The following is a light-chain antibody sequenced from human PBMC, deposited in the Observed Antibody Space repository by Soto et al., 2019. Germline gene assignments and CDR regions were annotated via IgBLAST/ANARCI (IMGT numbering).Light chain of an antibody. V-gene: IGKV1-27*01. CDR1: QGISNY. CDR3: QKYNSAPTLT. Sequence: DIQMTQSPSSVSASVGDRVTITCRASQGISNYLAWYQQKPGKVPKLLIYAASTLRSGVPSRFSGSGSGTDFTLTISSLQPEDVATYYCQKYNSAPTLTFGGGTKVDNK. J-gene: IGKJ4*01. CDR2: AAS.